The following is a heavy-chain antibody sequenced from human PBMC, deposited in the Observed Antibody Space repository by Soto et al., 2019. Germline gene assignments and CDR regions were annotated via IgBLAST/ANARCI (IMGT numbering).Heavy chain of an antibody. J-gene: IGHJ6*02. V-gene: IGHV1-69*13. CDR3: ARAGDGLELWSPYYYYYYGMDV. Sequence: GASVNVSCKASRGTFSSDAISWVRQAPLQVLELMVGIIPIFGTANYAQKFQGRVTITADESTSTAYMELSSLRSEDTAVYYCARAGDGLELWSPYYYYYYGMDVWGQGTTVTVSS. D-gene: IGHD5-18*01. CDR2: IIPIFGTA. CDR1: RGTFSSDA.